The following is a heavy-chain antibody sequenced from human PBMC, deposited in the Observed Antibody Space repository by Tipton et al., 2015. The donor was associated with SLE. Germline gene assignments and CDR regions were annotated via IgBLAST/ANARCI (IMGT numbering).Heavy chain of an antibody. Sequence: TLSLTCTVSGGSISSYYWSWIRQPPGKGLEWIGYIYYSGSTNYNPSLKSRVTISVDTSKNQFSLKLSSVTAADTAVYHCARWTTVVTPGAFDIWGQGTMVTVSS. J-gene: IGHJ3*02. CDR1: GGSISSYY. CDR2: IYYSGST. D-gene: IGHD4-23*01. V-gene: IGHV4-59*01. CDR3: ARWTTVVTPGAFDI.